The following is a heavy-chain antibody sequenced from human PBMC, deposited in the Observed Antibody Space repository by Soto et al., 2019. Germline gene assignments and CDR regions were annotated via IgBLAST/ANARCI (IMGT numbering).Heavy chain of an antibody. J-gene: IGHJ4*02. V-gene: IGHV4-30-4*01. CDR1: GGSISSGGAYY. D-gene: IGHD3-10*01. Sequence: TLSLTCAVSGGSISSGGAYYWSWIRQSPGKGLEWIAYIHYSGSTYYNSSLRSRVTMSVDTAKNQFSLKVSSVTAADTAVYYCARSPKGLGNFDYWGQGTLVTVS. CDR2: IHYSGST. CDR3: ARSPKGLGNFDY.